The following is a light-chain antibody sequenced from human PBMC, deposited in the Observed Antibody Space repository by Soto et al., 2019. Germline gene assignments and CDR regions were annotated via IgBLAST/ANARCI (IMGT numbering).Light chain of an antibody. J-gene: IGKJ1*01. CDR3: KQYNCLPNP. Sequence: TEALGARRVSPGERTTLSCRASPAMYNSVAGYHLEGGQVPRPRMYGASTRAAGVPASFSGGGSGTEFTLTISILQAEDGAGYYSKQYNCLPNPFGQGTK. CDR1: PAMYNS. CDR2: GAS. V-gene: IGKV3-15*01.